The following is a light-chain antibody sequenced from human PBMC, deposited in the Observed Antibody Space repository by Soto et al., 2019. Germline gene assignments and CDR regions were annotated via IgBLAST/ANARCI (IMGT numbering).Light chain of an antibody. Sequence: IPLAQSPSSLSASVGDRVTITCRASQSISSDLNWYQQKPGKAPKLLIYAASSLQSGVPSRFSGSGSGTEFTLTISSLQPEDFAPYYCQQSYSTPITFGQGTRLEIK. J-gene: IGKJ5*01. V-gene: IGKV1-39*01. CDR2: AAS. CDR1: QSISSD. CDR3: QQSYSTPIT.